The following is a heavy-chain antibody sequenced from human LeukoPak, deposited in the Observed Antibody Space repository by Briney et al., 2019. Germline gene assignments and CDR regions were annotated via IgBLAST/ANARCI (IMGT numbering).Heavy chain of an antibody. CDR3: AAMTTVTNTLDY. Sequence: PGGSLRLSCAASGFTFSSYGMHWVRQAPGKGLGWVAFIRYDGSNKYYADSVKGRFTISRDNSKNTLYLQMNSLRAEDTAVYYCAAMTTVTNTLDYWGQGTLVTVSS. J-gene: IGHJ4*02. CDR2: IRYDGSNK. D-gene: IGHD4-11*01. CDR1: GFTFSSYG. V-gene: IGHV3-30*02.